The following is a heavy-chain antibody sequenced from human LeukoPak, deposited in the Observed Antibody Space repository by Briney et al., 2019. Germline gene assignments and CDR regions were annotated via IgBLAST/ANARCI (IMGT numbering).Heavy chain of an antibody. D-gene: IGHD3-10*01. CDR2: INIDGSSA. V-gene: IGHV3-74*01. CDR3: TRDNRLFGQLIDY. J-gene: IGHJ4*02. CDR1: GFTFSSYA. Sequence: PGGSLRLSCAASGFTFSSYAMSWARQAPGKGLVWVSRINIDGSSATYVDAVRGRFTMSRDNAKNTVNLQMNSLRAEDTAVYYCTRDNRLFGQLIDYWGQGTQVTVSS.